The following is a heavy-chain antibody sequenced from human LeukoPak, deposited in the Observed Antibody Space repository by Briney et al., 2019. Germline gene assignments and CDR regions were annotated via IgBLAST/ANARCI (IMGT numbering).Heavy chain of an antibody. CDR3: ARVVHDYVWGSYRASNWFDP. CDR1: GGSISSGGYS. V-gene: IGHV4-30-2*01. CDR2: IYHSGST. D-gene: IGHD3-16*02. J-gene: IGHJ5*02. Sequence: PSETLSLTCAVSGGSISSGGYSWSWIRQPSGKGLEWIGYIYHSGSTYYNPSLKSRVTISVDRSKNQLSLKLSSVTAADTAVYYCARVVHDYVWGSYRASNWFDPWGQGTLVTVSS.